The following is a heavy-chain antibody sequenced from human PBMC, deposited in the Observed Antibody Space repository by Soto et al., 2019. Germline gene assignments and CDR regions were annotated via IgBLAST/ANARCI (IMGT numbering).Heavy chain of an antibody. J-gene: IGHJ6*02. CDR3: ARELSGSYSLYYFYGMDV. Sequence: ASVKVSCKASGYTFTSYYMHWVRQAPGQGLEWMGIINPSGGSTSYAQKFQGRVTMTRDTSTSTVYMELSSLRSEDTAVYYCARELSGSYSLYYFYGMDVWGQGTTVTVSS. D-gene: IGHD1-26*01. CDR1: GYTFTSYY. CDR2: INPSGGST. V-gene: IGHV1-46*01.